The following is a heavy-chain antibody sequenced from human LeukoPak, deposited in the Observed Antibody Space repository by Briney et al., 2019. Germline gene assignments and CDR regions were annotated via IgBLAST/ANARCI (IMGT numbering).Heavy chain of an antibody. CDR1: GFPFSSYS. J-gene: IGHJ5*02. Sequence: GALGLSLAASGFPFSSYSMNWVRPAPGKGLEGVLSINSSSSYIYYADSVKGRFTISRDNAKNSLYLQMNSLRAEDTAVYYCARDGTPVLLWFGESGAGFNWFDPWGQGTLVTVSS. CDR2: INSSSSYI. CDR3: ARDGTPVLLWFGESGAGFNWFDP. V-gene: IGHV3-21*01. D-gene: IGHD3-10*01.